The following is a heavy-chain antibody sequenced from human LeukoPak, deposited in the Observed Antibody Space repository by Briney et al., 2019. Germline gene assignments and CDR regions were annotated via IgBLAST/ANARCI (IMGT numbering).Heavy chain of an antibody. CDR2: IYYSGST. D-gene: IGHD3-22*01. V-gene: IGHV4-61*01. CDR3: ARETYYYDSSGYYAWFDP. J-gene: IGHJ5*02. Sequence: PSETLSLTCTVSGGSMSSSSYYWGWIRQPPGKGLEWIGYIYYSGSTNYNPPLKSRVTISVDTSKNQFSLKLSSVTAADTAVYYCARETYYYDSSGYYAWFDPWGQGTLVTVSS. CDR1: GGSMSSSSYY.